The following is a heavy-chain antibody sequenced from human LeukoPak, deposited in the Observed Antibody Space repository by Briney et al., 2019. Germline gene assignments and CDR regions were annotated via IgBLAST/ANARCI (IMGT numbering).Heavy chain of an antibody. D-gene: IGHD3-22*01. J-gene: IGHJ4*02. CDR3: AKGAYYDL. Sequence: GGSLRLSCAASGLTFSSYAMHWVRQAPGKGLEYVSTISSNGGSTYYADSVKGRFTISRDNSKNTLYLQMNSLRAEDTAVYYCAKGAYYDLWGQGTLVTVSS. CDR1: GLTFSSYA. V-gene: IGHV3-64*04. CDR2: ISSNGGST.